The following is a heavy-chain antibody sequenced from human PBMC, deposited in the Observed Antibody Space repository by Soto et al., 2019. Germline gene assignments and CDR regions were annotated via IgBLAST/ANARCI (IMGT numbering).Heavy chain of an antibody. CDR2: ISYDGSNK. D-gene: IGHD5-18*01. Sequence: GGSLRLSCAASGFTFSSYAMHWVRQAPGKGLEWVAVISYDGSNKYYADSVKGRFTISRDNSKNTLYLQMNSLGAEDTAVYYCARGGGMDTAMVPYFDYWGQGTLVTVSS. J-gene: IGHJ4*02. V-gene: IGHV3-30-3*01. CDR1: GFTFSSYA. CDR3: ARGGGMDTAMVPYFDY.